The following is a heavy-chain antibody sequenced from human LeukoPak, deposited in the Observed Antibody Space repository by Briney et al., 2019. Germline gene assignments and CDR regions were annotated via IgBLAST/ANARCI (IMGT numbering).Heavy chain of an antibody. V-gene: IGHV1-2*02. J-gene: IGHJ4*02. CDR2: INPNSGGT. CDR3: ARDLSGTYWGGFDY. CDR1: GYTFTCYY. Sequence: GASVNVSCKASGYTFTCYYMHWVRQAPGQGLEWMGWINPNSGGTNYAQKFQGRVTMTRDTSISTAYMELSRLSSDDTAVYYCARDLSGTYWGGFDYWGLGTLVTVSS. D-gene: IGHD1-26*01.